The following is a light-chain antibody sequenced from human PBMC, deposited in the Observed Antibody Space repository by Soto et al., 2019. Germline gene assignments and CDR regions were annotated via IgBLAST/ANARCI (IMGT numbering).Light chain of an antibody. V-gene: IGLV1-51*01. CDR3: ATWDSSLGAVV. CDR2: LNN. J-gene: IGLJ3*02. CDR1: NFNIGGNY. Sequence: QSVLTQPPSVSAAPGQKVTISCSGNNFNIGGNYVLWYDQLPGTAPKFLIYLNNKRPSGIPDRFSGSKSGTSATLGITGLQTEDEADYYCATWDSSLGAVVFGGGTKVTVL.